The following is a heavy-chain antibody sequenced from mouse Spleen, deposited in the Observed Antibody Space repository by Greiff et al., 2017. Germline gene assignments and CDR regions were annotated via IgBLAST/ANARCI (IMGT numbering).Heavy chain of an antibody. CDR1: GFNIKDDY. CDR2: IDPENGDT. Sequence: EVKLMESGAELVRPGASVKLSCTASGFNIKDDYMHWVKQRPEQGLEWIGWIDPENGDTEYASKFQGKATITADTSSNTAYLQLSSLTSEDTAVYYCTWGLRRGFDYWGQGTTLTVSS. D-gene: IGHD2-4*01. CDR3: TWGLRRGFDY. V-gene: IGHV14-4*01. J-gene: IGHJ2*01.